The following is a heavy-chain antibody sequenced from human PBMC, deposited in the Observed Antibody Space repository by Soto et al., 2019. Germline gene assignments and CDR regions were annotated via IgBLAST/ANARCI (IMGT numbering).Heavy chain of an antibody. CDR3: ARDWSITGTVSPLGHYFDY. Sequence: QVQLVQSGAEVKKPGASVKVSCKASGYTFTSYYMHWVRQAPGQGLEWMGIINPSGGSTSYAQKFQGRVTMTRDTSTSTVYMELSSLRSEDTAVYYCARDWSITGTVSPLGHYFDYWGQGTLVTVSS. CDR2: INPSGGST. V-gene: IGHV1-46*01. D-gene: IGHD1-20*01. CDR1: GYTFTSYY. J-gene: IGHJ4*02.